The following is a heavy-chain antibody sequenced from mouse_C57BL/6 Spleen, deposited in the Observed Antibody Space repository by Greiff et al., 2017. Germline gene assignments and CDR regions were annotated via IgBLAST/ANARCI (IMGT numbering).Heavy chain of an antibody. CDR3: ARGGYYGSPADYYAMDY. J-gene: IGHJ4*01. Sequence: VQLQQSGAELVKPGASVKISCKASGYAFSSYWMNWVKQRPGKGLEWIGQIYPGDGDTNYNGKFKGKATLTADKSSSTAYMQLSSLTSEDSAVYFWARGGYYGSPADYYAMDYWGQGTSVTVSS. D-gene: IGHD1-1*01. CDR1: GYAFSSYW. V-gene: IGHV1-80*01. CDR2: IYPGDGDT.